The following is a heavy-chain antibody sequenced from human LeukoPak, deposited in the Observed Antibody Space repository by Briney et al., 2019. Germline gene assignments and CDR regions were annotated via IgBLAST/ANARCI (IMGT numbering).Heavy chain of an antibody. V-gene: IGHV1-3*01. CDR3: ARRKTVVPFDY. D-gene: IGHD4-23*01. Sequence: GASVTVSCTASGYTFTSYAMHWVRQAPGQRLEWMGWINAGNGNTKYSQKFQGRVTITRDTSASTAYMELSSLRSEDTAVYYCARRKTVVPFDYWGQGTLVTVSS. J-gene: IGHJ4*02. CDR1: GYTFTSYA. CDR2: INAGNGNT.